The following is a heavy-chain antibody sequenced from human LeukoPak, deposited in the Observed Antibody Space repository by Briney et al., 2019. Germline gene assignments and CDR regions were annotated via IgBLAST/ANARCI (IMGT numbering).Heavy chain of an antibody. J-gene: IGHJ5*02. CDR3: ARGISRGYYDSSGYYWFDP. Sequence: PSETLPLTCAVSGYSISSGYYWGWIRQPPGKGLEWIGSIYHSGSTYYNPSLKSRVTISVDTSKSQFSLKLSSVTAADTAVYYCARGISRGYYDSSGYYWFDPWGQGTLVTVSS. CDR1: GYSISSGYY. D-gene: IGHD3-22*01. V-gene: IGHV4-38-2*01. CDR2: IYHSGST.